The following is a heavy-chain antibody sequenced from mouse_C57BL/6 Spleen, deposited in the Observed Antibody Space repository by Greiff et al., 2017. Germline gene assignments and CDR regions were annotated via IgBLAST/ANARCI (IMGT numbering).Heavy chain of an antibody. V-gene: IGHV1-53*01. Sequence: VQLQQPGTELVKPGASVKLSCKASGYTFTSYWMHWVKQRPGQGLEWIGNINPSNGGTNYNEKFKSKATLTVDKSSSTAYMQLSSLTSEDSAVYDCARSPYYYGSSYWYFDVWGTGTTVTVSS. D-gene: IGHD1-1*01. J-gene: IGHJ1*03. CDR1: GYTFTSYW. CDR3: ARSPYYYGSSYWYFDV. CDR2: INPSNGGT.